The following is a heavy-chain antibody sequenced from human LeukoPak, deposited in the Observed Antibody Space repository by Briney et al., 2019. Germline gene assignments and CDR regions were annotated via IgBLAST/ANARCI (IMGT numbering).Heavy chain of an antibody. D-gene: IGHD6-19*01. J-gene: IGHJ4*02. CDR1: GFTFSSYA. CDR2: ISGSGGST. V-gene: IGHV3-23*01. Sequence: PGGSLRLSCSASGFTFSSYAMSWVRQAPGRGLEGVSAISGSGGSTYYPDSAKGRFTISRDNSKNTLYLQMNSLRAEDTAVYYCAKQYSSGPFDYWGQGTLVTVSS. CDR3: AKQYSSGPFDY.